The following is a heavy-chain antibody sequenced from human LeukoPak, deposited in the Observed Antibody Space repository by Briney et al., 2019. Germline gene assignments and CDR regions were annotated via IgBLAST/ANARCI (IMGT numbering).Heavy chain of an antibody. V-gene: IGHV3-74*01. CDR2: INSGGSST. J-gene: IGHJ4*02. CDR3: ARDDSSSSSANDY. CDR1: GFTFSSYW. D-gene: IGHD6-6*01. Sequence: PGGSLRLSCAASGFTFSSYWMHWVRQAPGEGLVWVSRINSGGSSTNYADSVKGRFTISRDNAKNSLYLQMNSLRAEDTAVYYCARDDSSSSSANDYWGQGTLVTVSS.